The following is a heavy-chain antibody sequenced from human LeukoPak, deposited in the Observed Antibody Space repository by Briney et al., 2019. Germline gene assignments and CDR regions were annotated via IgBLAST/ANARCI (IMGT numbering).Heavy chain of an antibody. D-gene: IGHD3-10*01. J-gene: IGHJ5*02. V-gene: IGHV4-4*08. CDR3: ARTVDEMIRGASEAYWFDP. Sequence: SETLSLTCTVSGGSISSSYWSWIRQPPGKGLEWIGSVYFSGSTNYSPSLKSRVTVSVDTSKNQFFLKLRSVTAADTAVYYCARTVDEMIRGASEAYWFDPWGQGTPVIVSS. CDR1: GGSISSSY. CDR2: VYFSGST.